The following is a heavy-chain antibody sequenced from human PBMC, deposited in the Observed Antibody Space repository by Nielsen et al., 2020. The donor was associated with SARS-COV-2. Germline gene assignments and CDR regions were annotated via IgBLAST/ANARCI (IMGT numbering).Heavy chain of an antibody. CDR1: GYTFTSYG. CDR2: ISAYNGNT. Sequence: ASVKVSCKASGYTFTSYGISWVRQAPGQGLEWMGWISAYNGNTNYAQKLQGRVTMTTDTSTSTAYMELRSLRSDGTAVYYCARDGITMVRGVIQYYYYYYMDVWGKGTTVTVSS. V-gene: IGHV1-18*04. J-gene: IGHJ6*03. CDR3: ARDGITMVRGVIQYYYYYYMDV. D-gene: IGHD3-10*01.